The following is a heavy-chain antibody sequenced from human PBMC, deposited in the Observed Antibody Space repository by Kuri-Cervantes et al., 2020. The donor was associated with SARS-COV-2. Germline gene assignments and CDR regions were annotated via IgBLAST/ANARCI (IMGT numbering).Heavy chain of an antibody. Sequence: SETLSLTCTVSGTSLSSGDYYGTWVRQPPGKGLEWIGNIFYSGRTNYNPSLKSRVTISVDTSKNQFSLKLSSVTAADTAVYYCARGYGSTFMDVWGKGTTVTVSS. J-gene: IGHJ6*03. CDR3: ARGYGSTFMDV. CDR2: IFYSGRT. D-gene: IGHD2-2*01. V-gene: IGHV4-61*08. CDR1: GTSLSSGDYY.